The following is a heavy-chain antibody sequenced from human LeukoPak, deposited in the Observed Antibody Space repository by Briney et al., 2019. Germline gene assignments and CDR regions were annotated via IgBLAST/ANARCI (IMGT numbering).Heavy chain of an antibody. J-gene: IGHJ5*02. D-gene: IGHD4-17*01. Sequence: SETLSLTCTVSGGSISSYYWSWIRQPPGKGLEWIGYIYYSGSTNYNPSLKSRVTISVDTSKNQFSLKLSSVTAADTAVYYCARADYGDYVVKGDWFDPWGQGTLVTVSS. CDR3: ARADYGDYVVKGDWFDP. CDR1: GGSISSYY. V-gene: IGHV4-59*01. CDR2: IYYSGST.